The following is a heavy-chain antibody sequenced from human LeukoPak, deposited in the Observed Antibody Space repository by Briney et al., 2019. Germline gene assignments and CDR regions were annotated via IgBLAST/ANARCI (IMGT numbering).Heavy chain of an antibody. J-gene: IGHJ5*02. Sequence: ASVKVSCKASGYTLTGYYMHWVRQAPGQGLEWMGWINPNSGGTNYAQKFQGRVTMTRDTSISTAYMELSRLRSDDTAVYYCARGQYCSSTSCYNNWFDPWGQGTLVTVSS. CDR1: GYTLTGYY. CDR2: INPNSGGT. D-gene: IGHD2-2*01. V-gene: IGHV1-2*02. CDR3: ARGQYCSSTSCYNNWFDP.